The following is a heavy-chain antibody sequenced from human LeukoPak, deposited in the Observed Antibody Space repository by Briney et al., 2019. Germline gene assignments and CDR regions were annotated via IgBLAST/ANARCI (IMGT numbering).Heavy chain of an antibody. CDR2: INHSGST. Sequence: PSETLSLTCAVYGVSFSGYCWSWIRQPPGKGLEWIGEINHSGSTNYNPSLKSRVTISVDTSKNQFSLKLSSVTAADTAVYYCARVFYARSPYDYGDYYFDYWGQGTLVTVSS. CDR1: GVSFSGYC. J-gene: IGHJ4*02. D-gene: IGHD4-17*01. CDR3: ARVFYARSPYDYGDYYFDY. V-gene: IGHV4-34*01.